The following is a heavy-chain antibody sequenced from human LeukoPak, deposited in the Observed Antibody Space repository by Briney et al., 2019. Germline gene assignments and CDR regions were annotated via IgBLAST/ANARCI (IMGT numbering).Heavy chain of an antibody. J-gene: IGHJ5*02. Sequence: PSETLSLTCTVSGGSITSTLYYWGWIRQPPGKGLEWIGSMDYSGSTYYNPSLKSRVTIFVHTSKNQSSLKLTSVTAADTAVYYCARVQSRLSWFDPWGQGTLVTVSS. CDR2: MDYSGST. V-gene: IGHV4-39*07. CDR3: ARVQSRLSWFDP. CDR1: GGSITSTLYY.